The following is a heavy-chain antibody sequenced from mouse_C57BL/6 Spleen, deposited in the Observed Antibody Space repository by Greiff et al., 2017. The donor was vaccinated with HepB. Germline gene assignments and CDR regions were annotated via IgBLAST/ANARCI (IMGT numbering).Heavy chain of an antibody. Sequence: QVQLQQPGAELVRPGTSVKLSCKASGYTFTSYWMHWVKQRPGQGLEWIGVIDPSDSYTNYNQKFKGKATLTVDTSSNTAYMPLSSLTSEDSAVYYCAREATTGPLDYWGQGTTLTVSS. CDR3: AREATTGPLDY. CDR1: GYTFTSYW. J-gene: IGHJ2*01. D-gene: IGHD4-1*01. CDR2: IDPSDSYT. V-gene: IGHV1-59*01.